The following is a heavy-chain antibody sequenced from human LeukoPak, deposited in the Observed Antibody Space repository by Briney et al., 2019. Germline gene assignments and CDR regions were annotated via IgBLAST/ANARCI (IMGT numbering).Heavy chain of an antibody. CDR1: GFTFSSYA. CDR3: AKTSGYSCTSGVDC. V-gene: IGHV3-23*01. J-gene: IGHJ4*02. Sequence: GGSLRLSCAASGFTFSSYAMSWVRQAPGKGLEWVSAISGSGGSTYYADSVKGRFTISRDNSKNTLYLQMNSLRAEDTAVYYCAKTSGYSCTSGVDCWGQGTLVTVSS. CDR2: ISGSGGST. D-gene: IGHD6-13*01.